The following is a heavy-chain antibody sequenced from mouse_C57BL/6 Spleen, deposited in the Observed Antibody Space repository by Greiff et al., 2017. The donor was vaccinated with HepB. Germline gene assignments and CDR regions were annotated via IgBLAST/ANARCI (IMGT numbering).Heavy chain of an antibody. V-gene: IGHV1-82*01. CDR1: GYAFSSSW. Sequence: VKLVESGPELVKPGASVKISCKASGYAFSSSWMNWVKQRPGKGLEWIGRIYPGDGDTNYNGKFKGKATLTADKSSSTAYMQLSSLTSEDSAVYFCARRGDSSGPFAYWGQGTLVTVSA. CDR3: ARRGDSSGPFAY. CDR2: IYPGDGDT. D-gene: IGHD3-2*02. J-gene: IGHJ3*01.